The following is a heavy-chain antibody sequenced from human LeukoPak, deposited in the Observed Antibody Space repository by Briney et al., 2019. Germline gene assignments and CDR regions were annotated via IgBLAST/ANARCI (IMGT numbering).Heavy chain of an antibody. CDR3: ARGPKWSGSYYYFDF. V-gene: IGHV1-8*01. J-gene: IGHJ4*02. CDR1: GYTFPSYD. Sequence: GASVKVSCKTSGYTFPSYDINWVRQAPGQGLEWKGWMNPNSGNTGYAQKFQGRVTITRNTSITTAYMELSSLRSEDTAVYFCARGPKWSGSYYYFDFWGQGTLVTVSS. D-gene: IGHD1-26*01. CDR2: MNPNSGNT.